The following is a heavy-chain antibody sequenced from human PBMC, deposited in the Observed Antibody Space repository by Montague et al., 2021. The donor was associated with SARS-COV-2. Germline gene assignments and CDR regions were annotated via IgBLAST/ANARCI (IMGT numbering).Heavy chain of an antibody. Sequence: SLRLSCAASGFTFSSYSMNWVRQAPGKGLEWVSSISSSSSYIYYADSVKGRFTISRGNAKNSLYLQMNSLRAEDTAVYYCARDRYTEGWFDPWGQGTLVTVSS. V-gene: IGHV3-21*01. J-gene: IGHJ5*02. CDR1: GFTFSSYS. CDR3: ARDRYTEGWFDP. D-gene: IGHD1-14*01. CDR2: ISSSSSYI.